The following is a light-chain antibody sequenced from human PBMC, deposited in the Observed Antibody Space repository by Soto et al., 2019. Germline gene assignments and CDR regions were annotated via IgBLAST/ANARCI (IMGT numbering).Light chain of an antibody. J-gene: IGLJ2*01. Sequence: QPVLTQPPSASASLGASVKLTCTLSSGHSSYAIAWHQQQPEKGPRYLMKLNSDGSHSKGDGIPDRFSGSSSGAGRYLTISSLQSEDEADYYCQTWSTGIVVFGGGTQLTVL. V-gene: IGLV4-69*01. CDR3: QTWSTGIVV. CDR2: LNSDGSH. CDR1: SGHSSYA.